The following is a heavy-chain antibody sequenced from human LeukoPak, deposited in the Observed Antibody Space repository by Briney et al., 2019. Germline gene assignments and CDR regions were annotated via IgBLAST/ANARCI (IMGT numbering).Heavy chain of an antibody. V-gene: IGHV1-8*01. CDR3: ARVQRIIMVRGVISYYFDY. J-gene: IGHJ4*02. CDR1: GYTFTSYD. Sequence: GASVKVSCKASGYTFTSYDINWVRQATGQGLEWMGWMNSNSGNTGYTQKFQGRVTMTRNTSINTAYMELSSLRSEDTAVYYCARVQRIIMVRGVISYYFDYWGQGSLVTVSS. CDR2: MNSNSGNT. D-gene: IGHD3-10*01.